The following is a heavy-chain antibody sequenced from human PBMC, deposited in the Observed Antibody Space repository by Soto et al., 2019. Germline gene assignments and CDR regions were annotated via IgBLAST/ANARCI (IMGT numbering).Heavy chain of an antibody. Sequence: GGSLRLSCAASGFTFSSYGVLWVRQAPGKGLEWVALISYDGSNKYYADSVKGRFTISRDNSKNTLYLQMNSLRAEDTAVYYCAKDTYYHDSSGYCSGAFDIWGQGTMVTVSS. CDR2: ISYDGSNK. J-gene: IGHJ3*02. CDR1: GFTFSSYG. D-gene: IGHD3-22*01. CDR3: AKDTYYHDSSGYCSGAFDI. V-gene: IGHV3-30*18.